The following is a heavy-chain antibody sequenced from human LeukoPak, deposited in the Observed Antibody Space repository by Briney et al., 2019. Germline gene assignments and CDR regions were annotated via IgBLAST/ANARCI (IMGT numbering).Heavy chain of an antibody. V-gene: IGHV1-18*01. CDR3: ARDSKWEPNDAFDI. D-gene: IGHD1-26*01. Sequence: ASVKVSCKASGYTFTSYGISWVRQAPGQGLEWMGWISAYNGNTDYAQKLQGRVTMTTDTSTSTAYMELRSLRSDDTAVYYCARDSKWEPNDAFDIWGQGTMVTVSS. CDR2: ISAYNGNT. CDR1: GYTFTSYG. J-gene: IGHJ3*02.